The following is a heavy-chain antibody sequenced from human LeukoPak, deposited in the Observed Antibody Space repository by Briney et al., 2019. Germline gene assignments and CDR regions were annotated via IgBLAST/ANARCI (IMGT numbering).Heavy chain of an antibody. D-gene: IGHD3-10*01. V-gene: IGHV3-7*04. CDR2: IKQDGSER. Sequence: PGGSLRLSCAASGFAFSNYWMTWVRQAPGKGLEWVANIKQDGSERDYVDSVEGRFTISRDDAKNSLYLQMNSLRAEDTAVYYCARGITMANWGQGTLVTVSS. CDR3: ARGITMAN. CDR1: GFAFSNYW. J-gene: IGHJ4*02.